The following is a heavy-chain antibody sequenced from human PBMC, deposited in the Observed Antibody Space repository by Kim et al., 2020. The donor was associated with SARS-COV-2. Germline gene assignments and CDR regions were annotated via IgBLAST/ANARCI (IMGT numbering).Heavy chain of an antibody. V-gene: IGHV1-8*01. CDR1: GYTFTSYD. D-gene: IGHD6-13*01. J-gene: IGHJ6*02. CDR3: ASGGSAHRYSSIWSAYGMDV. CDR2: MNPNSCNT. Sequence: ASVKVSCKASGYTFTSYDINWVRQATGQGLEWMGWMNPNSCNTGYAQKFQGRVTMTRNTSITTAYMALSSLRYEDTAVYDCASGGSAHRYSSIWSAYGMDVWGQGTTVTVSS.